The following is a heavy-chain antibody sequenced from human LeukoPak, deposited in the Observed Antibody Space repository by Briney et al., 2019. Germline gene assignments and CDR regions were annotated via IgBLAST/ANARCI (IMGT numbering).Heavy chain of an antibody. D-gene: IGHD6-19*01. J-gene: IGHJ6*02. CDR2: IKTEGSTA. V-gene: IGHV3-74*01. CDR1: GFIFSRDW. CDR3: AREMYSSNSLYWYYGMDV. Sequence: GGSLRLSCAASGFIFSRDWMHWVRQAPGKGLVWVSRIKTEGSTAVYADSVKGRFTISRDNAKNTLYLEMNSLRAEDTAVYFCAREMYSSNSLYWYYGMDVWGQGTTVTVSS.